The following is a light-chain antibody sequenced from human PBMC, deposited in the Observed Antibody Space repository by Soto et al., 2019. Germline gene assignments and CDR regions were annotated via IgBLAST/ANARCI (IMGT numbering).Light chain of an antibody. Sequence: DIVMTQSPLSLGVTPGEPASISCRSSQSLVYSDGDNYLDWYLQKPGQSPQLLIYLGSNRASGVPDRFSGSGSGTDFTLKISRVEAEDSGVYYCMQPLQSWTFGQGTKVDIK. CDR2: LGS. J-gene: IGKJ1*01. V-gene: IGKV2-28*01. CDR1: QSLVYSDGDNY. CDR3: MQPLQSWT.